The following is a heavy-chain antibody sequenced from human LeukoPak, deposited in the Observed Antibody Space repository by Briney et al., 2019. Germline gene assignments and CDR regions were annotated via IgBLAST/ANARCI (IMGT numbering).Heavy chain of an antibody. Sequence: SETLTLTCSVSGGSVNSGSSYWSWIRQPLGTGLEWIGYIYYSGSTNYNPSLKSRVTISVDTSKNQFSLKLSSVTAADTAVYYCARVSFEYNWFDPWGQGTLVTVSS. CDR2: IYYSGST. J-gene: IGHJ5*02. CDR1: GGSVNSGSSY. CDR3: ARVSFEYNWFDP. D-gene: IGHD3-16*01. V-gene: IGHV4-61*01.